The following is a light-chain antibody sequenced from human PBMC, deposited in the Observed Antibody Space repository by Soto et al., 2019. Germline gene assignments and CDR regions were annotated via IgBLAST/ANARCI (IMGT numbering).Light chain of an antibody. V-gene: IGLV2-14*01. Sequence: QSALTQPASVSGSPGQAITIPCTGTSSDVDDYNFVSWYQQHPGKAPKLMVYEVSNRPSGVSNRFSGSKSGNTASLTISGLQAEDEADYYCSSYTSSSTLWVFGGGTKLTVL. CDR3: SSYTSSSTLWV. J-gene: IGLJ3*02. CDR1: SSDVDDYNF. CDR2: EVS.